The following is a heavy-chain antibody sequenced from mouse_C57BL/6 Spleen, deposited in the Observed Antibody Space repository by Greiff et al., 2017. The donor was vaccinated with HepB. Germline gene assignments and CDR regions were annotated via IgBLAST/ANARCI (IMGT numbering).Heavy chain of an antibody. CDR2: ISNGGGST. V-gene: IGHV5-12*01. D-gene: IGHD1-1*01. CDR3: ARQGYYGSSPYFDY. Sequence: DVKLVESGGGLVQPGGSLKLSCAASGFTFSDYYMYWVRQTPEKRLEWVAYISNGGGSTYYPDTVKGRFTISRDNAKNTLYLQMSRLKSEDTAMYYCARQGYYGSSPYFDYWGQGTTLTVSS. J-gene: IGHJ2*01. CDR1: GFTFSDYY.